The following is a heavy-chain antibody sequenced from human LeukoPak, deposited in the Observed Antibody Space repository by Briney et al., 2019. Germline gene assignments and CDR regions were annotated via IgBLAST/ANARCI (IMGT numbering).Heavy chain of an antibody. CDR2: IWYDGSNK. Sequence: SCKASGYTFTSYGMHWVRQAPGKGLEWVAVIWYDGSNKYYADSVKGRFTISRDNSKNTLYLQMNSLRAEDTAVYYCAVEMATSNFDYWGQGTLVTVSS. CDR3: AVEMATSNFDY. J-gene: IGHJ4*02. D-gene: IGHD5-12*01. V-gene: IGHV3-33*01. CDR1: GYTFTSYG.